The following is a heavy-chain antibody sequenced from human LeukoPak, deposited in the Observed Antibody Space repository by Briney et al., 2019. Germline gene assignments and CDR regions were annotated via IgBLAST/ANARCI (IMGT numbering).Heavy chain of an antibody. Sequence: PGGSLRLSCAASGFTFSSYSMNWVRQAPGKGLEWVSSISSSSSYIYYADSVKGRFTISRDNAKNSLYLQMNSLRAEDTAVYYCARHLSGGPPGFDYWGQGTLVTVSS. CDR1: GFTFSSYS. J-gene: IGHJ4*02. CDR2: ISSSSSYI. D-gene: IGHD6-19*01. V-gene: IGHV3-21*01. CDR3: ARHLSGGPPGFDY.